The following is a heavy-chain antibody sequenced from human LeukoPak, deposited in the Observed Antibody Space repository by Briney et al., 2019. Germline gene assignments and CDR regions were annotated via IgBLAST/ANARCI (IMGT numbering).Heavy chain of an antibody. D-gene: IGHD2-15*01. CDR1: GFTFSTYA. V-gene: IGHV3-23*01. CDR3: AKDFVGVVADALDL. CDR2: ISRNGDKT. J-gene: IGHJ3*01. Sequence: PGGPLRLSCAASGFTFSTYAMSWVRQAPGMGLQWVSSISRNGDKTYYADSVKGRFTISRDNYKNTLDLQMNTLRVEDTAIYYCAKDFVGVVADALDLWGQGALVTVSP.